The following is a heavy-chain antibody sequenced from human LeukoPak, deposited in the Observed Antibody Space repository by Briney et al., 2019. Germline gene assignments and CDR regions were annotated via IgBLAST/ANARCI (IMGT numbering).Heavy chain of an antibody. CDR1: GFTFSSYT. J-gene: IGHJ4*02. V-gene: IGHV3-64*01. Sequence: GGSLRLSCAASGFTFSSYTMHWVRQAPGKGLEYVSAITSNGGSTYYANSVKGRFTISRDNSKNTLYLQMGSLRAEDMAVYYCARRGAVSGGSDYWGQGTLVTVSS. D-gene: IGHD3-16*01. CDR2: ITSNGGST. CDR3: ARRGAVSGGSDY.